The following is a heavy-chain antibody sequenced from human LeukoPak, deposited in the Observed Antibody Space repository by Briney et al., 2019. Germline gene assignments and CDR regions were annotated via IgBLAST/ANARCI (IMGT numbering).Heavy chain of an antibody. J-gene: IGHJ4*02. CDR2: ITYDGNTK. V-gene: IGHV3-30*18. Sequence: GRSLRLYCAASGFAFSNCGMHWVRQAPGKGLEWVAVITYDGNTKYYLDSVKGRFTISRDNSKNTLYLQMSSLRGEDTAVYYCTKDYSSGSYGAIDYWGQGTLVTVSS. D-gene: IGHD6-19*01. CDR1: GFAFSNCG. CDR3: TKDYSSGSYGAIDY.